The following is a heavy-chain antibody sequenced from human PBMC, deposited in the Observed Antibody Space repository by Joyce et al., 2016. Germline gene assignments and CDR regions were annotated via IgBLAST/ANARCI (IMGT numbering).Heavy chain of an antibody. D-gene: IGHD4-23*01. CDR2: INSDGSST. CDR1: GFTFSSYW. CDR3: ARLRRWSGPSDC. Sequence: EVQLVESGGGLVQPGGSLRLSCAASGFTFSSYWMYWVRKAPGKGLVWVSRINSDGSSTTYADSVKGRFTISRDSAKNTLYLQVNSLRAEDTDVYYCARLRRWSGPSDCWGQGTLVTVSS. V-gene: IGHV3-74*03. J-gene: IGHJ4*02.